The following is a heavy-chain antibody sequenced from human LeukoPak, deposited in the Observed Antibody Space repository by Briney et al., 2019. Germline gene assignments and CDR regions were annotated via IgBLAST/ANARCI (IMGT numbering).Heavy chain of an antibody. V-gene: IGHV1-46*01. CDR3: ARDETGIAVAGSYFDY. Sequence: GASVKVSCKASGYTFTGYYMHWVRQAPGQGLEWMGIINPSGGSTNYAQKFQGRVTMTRDTSTNTVYMELSSLRSEDTAVYYCARDETGIAVAGSYFDYWGQGTLVTVSS. D-gene: IGHD6-19*01. CDR2: INPSGGST. CDR1: GYTFTGYY. J-gene: IGHJ4*02.